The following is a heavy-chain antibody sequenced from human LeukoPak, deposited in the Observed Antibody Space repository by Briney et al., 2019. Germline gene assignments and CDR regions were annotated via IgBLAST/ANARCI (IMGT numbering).Heavy chain of an antibody. J-gene: IGHJ4*02. Sequence: SETLSLTCTVSGGSISSSYYYWGWIRQPPGKGLEWIGSIYSSGSTYYNPSLKSRVTISVDTSKNQFSLKLSSVTAADTAVYYCARGTAVAGGDYWGQGTLVTVSS. V-gene: IGHV4-39*07. D-gene: IGHD6-19*01. CDR1: GGSISSSYYY. CDR3: ARGTAVAGGDY. CDR2: IYSSGST.